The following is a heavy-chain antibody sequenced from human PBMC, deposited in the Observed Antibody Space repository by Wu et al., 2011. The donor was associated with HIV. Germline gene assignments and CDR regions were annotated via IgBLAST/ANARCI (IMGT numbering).Heavy chain of an antibody. J-gene: IGHJ4*02. CDR1: GYTITRHY. CDR3: AREAAVIGKNFDY. D-gene: IGHD4-11*01. Sequence: QVQLVQSGAEVKKPGASVKVSCKASGYTITRHYMHWVRQAPGQGLEWMGVIHPSGGTTTNPQEFQGRLTMTGDTSTSSVYMELSGLRSDDTAIYYCAREAAVIGKNFDYWGQGTLVTVSS. V-gene: IGHV1-46*01. CDR2: IHPSGGTT.